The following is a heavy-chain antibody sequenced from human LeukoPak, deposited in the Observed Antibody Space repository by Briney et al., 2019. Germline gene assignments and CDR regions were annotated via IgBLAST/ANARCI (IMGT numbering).Heavy chain of an antibody. D-gene: IGHD2-15*01. Sequence: PSETLSLTCTVSGGSISSGDYYWSWNRQPPGKGLEWIGYIYYSGSTYYNPSLKSRVTISVDTSKNQFSLKLSSVTAADTAVYYCARDRSLFCSGGSCYSDRANWFDPWGQGTLVTVSS. V-gene: IGHV4-30-4*01. CDR2: IYYSGST. J-gene: IGHJ5*02. CDR1: GGSISSGDYY. CDR3: ARDRSLFCSGGSCYSDRANWFDP.